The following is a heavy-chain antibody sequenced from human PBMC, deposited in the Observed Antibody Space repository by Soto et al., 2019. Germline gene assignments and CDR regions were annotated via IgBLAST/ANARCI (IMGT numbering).Heavy chain of an antibody. CDR1: GFTFSSYA. J-gene: IGHJ3*02. D-gene: IGHD3-22*01. CDR2: ISYDGSNK. CDR3: ARSRGKYYYDSSGYWDAFDI. V-gene: IGHV3-30-3*01. Sequence: GGSLRLSCAASGFTFSSYAMHWVRQAPGKGLEWVAVISYDGSNKYYADSVKGRFTISRDNSKNTLYLQMNSLRAEDTAVYYCARSRGKYYYDSSGYWDAFDIWGQGTMVNVSS.